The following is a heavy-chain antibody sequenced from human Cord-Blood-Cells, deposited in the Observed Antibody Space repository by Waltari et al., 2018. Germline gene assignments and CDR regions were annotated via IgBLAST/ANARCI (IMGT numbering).Heavy chain of an antibody. CDR1: GSTFSRYP. Sequence: QVQLVQSGAEVNKPGSPVKVSCKDFGSTFSRYPISWERQAPGQGLERMGGIIPIFGTANYAQKFQGRVTITADKTTSTAYMELSSLRSEDTAVYYCARDNGTTWEYPNLNWFDPWGQGTLVTVSS. D-gene: IGHD1-7*01. V-gene: IGHV1-69*06. CDR3: ARDNGTTWEYPNLNWFDP. J-gene: IGHJ5*02. CDR2: IIPIFGTA.